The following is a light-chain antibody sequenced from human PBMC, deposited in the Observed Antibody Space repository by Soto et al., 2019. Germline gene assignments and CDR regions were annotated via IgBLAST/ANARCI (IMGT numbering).Light chain of an antibody. J-gene: IGKJ4*01. V-gene: IGKV3-15*01. Sequence: EIVMTHSPATLSVSPWERATLSCRASQSVSSNLAWYQQKPGQAPRLLIYGASTRATGIPARFSGSGSGTDFTLTISSLEPEDFAVYYCQQRSDWPLTFGGGTKVDIK. CDR1: QSVSSN. CDR2: GAS. CDR3: QQRSDWPLT.